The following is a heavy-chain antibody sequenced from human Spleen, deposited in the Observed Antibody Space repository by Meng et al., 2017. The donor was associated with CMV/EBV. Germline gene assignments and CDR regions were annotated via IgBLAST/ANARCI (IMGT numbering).Heavy chain of an antibody. D-gene: IGHD6-19*01. Sequence: SGFTFSSFAMPWVRQAPGMGLEWVSIIYAGDSSTYSIHSVKGRFTISRDNSKSTLYLQMNSLRAEDTAVYYCAKDWTPRGSGWRIDSWGQGTLVTVSS. V-gene: IGHV3-23*03. CDR2: IYAGDSST. J-gene: IGHJ4*02. CDR3: AKDWTPRGSGWRIDS. CDR1: GFTFSSFA.